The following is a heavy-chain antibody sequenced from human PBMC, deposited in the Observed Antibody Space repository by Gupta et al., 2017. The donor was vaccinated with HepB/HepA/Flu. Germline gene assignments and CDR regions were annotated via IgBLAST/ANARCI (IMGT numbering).Heavy chain of an antibody. CDR2: ISWNSGSI. J-gene: IGHJ6*02. V-gene: IGHV3-9*01. CDR3: AKDMSSGAYRTPDGMDV. Sequence: DVQLVESGGGLVQPGRSLRLSCAASGFTFDDYAMHWVRQAPGKGLEWVSGISWNSGSIGYADSVKGRFTISRDNAKNSLYLQMNSLRAEDTALYYCAKDMSSGAYRTPDGMDVWGQGTTVTVSS. CDR1: GFTFDDYA. D-gene: IGHD1-26*01.